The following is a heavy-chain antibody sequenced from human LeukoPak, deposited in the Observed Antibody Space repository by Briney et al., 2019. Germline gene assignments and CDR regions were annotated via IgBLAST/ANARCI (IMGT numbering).Heavy chain of an antibody. V-gene: IGHV3-33*01. D-gene: IGHD2-2*01. J-gene: IGHJ3*02. CDR2: IWYDGSNK. Sequence: PGGSLRLSCAASGFTFSSYGMHWVRQAPGKGLEWVAVIWYDGSNKYYADSVKGRFTISRDNSKNTLYLQMNSLRAEDTAVYYCLVPAALSQDAFDIWGQGTMVTVSS. CDR1: GFTFSSYG. CDR3: LVPAALSQDAFDI.